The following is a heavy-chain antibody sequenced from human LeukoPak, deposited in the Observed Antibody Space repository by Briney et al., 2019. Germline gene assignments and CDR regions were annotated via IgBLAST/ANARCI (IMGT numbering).Heavy chain of an antibody. V-gene: IGHV4-39*07. CDR2: MYYSGST. CDR3: VAKEQWELDY. J-gene: IGHJ4*02. D-gene: IGHD1-26*01. CDR1: GGSITSGSFY. Sequence: PSETLSLTCSVSGGSITSGSFYWGWIRQPPGKGLEWIGNMYYSGSTYNPSLKSRVTISVDTSKNQFSLKLSSVTAADTAIYYCVAKEQWELDYWGQGTLVTVSS.